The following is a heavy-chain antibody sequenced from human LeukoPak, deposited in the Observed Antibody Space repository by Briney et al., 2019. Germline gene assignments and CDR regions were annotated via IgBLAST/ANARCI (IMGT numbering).Heavy chain of an antibody. J-gene: IGHJ4*02. CDR1: GGSFSGYY. V-gene: IGHV4-34*01. D-gene: IGHD4-17*01. CDR3: AGGTVTTSTPFDY. Sequence: SETLSLTCAVYGGSFSGYYWSWIRQPPGKGLEWIGEINHSGSTNYNPSLKGRVTISVDTSKNQFSLKLSSVTAADTAVYYCAGGTVTTSTPFDYWGQGTLVTVSS. CDR2: INHSGST.